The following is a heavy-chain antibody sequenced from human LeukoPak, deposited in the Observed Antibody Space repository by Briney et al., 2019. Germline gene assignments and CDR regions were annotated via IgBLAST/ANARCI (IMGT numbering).Heavy chain of an antibody. D-gene: IGHD3-10*01. CDR1: GGTISCYY. Sequence: SETLSLTCLVTGGTISCYYWSWIGQPPGKGRAWIGFIYYCWWTNYILSLKSRVNISEDTSKNQFSLKLSSVTAADTAVYYCARDQGLLWFGESGWFDPWGQGTLVTVSS. CDR3: ARDQGLLWFGESGWFDP. J-gene: IGHJ5*02. CDR2: IYYCWWT. V-gene: IGHV4-59*01.